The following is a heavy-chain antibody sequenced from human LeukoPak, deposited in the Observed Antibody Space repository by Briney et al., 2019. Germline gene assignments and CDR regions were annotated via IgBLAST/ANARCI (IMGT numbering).Heavy chain of an antibody. CDR2: ISSSGSTI. Sequence: GGSLRLSCAASGFTFSDYYMSWIRQAPGKGLEWVSYISSSGSTIYYADSVKGRFTISRDNAKNSLYLQMNSLSAEDTAVYYCARDRELGDYYGSGSYYNAIYYYYYYGMDVWGQGTTVTVSS. CDR1: GFTFSDYY. V-gene: IGHV3-11*01. CDR3: ARDRELGDYYGSGSYYNAIYYYYYYGMDV. D-gene: IGHD3-10*01. J-gene: IGHJ6*02.